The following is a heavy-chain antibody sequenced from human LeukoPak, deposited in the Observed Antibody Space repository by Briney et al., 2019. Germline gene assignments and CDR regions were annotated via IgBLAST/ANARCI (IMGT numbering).Heavy chain of an antibody. D-gene: IGHD4-23*01. CDR2: INSDGSST. Sequence: GGSLRLSCAASGFTFSSYWMHWVRQAPGKGLVWVSRINSDGSSTSYADSVKGRFTISRDNAKNTLYLQMNSLRAGDTAVYYCARDDYGGNLDYWGQGTLVTVSS. J-gene: IGHJ4*02. V-gene: IGHV3-74*01. CDR1: GFTFSSYW. CDR3: ARDDYGGNLDY.